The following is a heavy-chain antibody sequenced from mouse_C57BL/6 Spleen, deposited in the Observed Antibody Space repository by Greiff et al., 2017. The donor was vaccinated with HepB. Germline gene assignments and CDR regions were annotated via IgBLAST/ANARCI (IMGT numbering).Heavy chain of an antibody. Sequence: EVQLQQSGAELVRPGASVKLSCTASGFNIKDYYMHWVKQRPEQGLEWIGRIDPEDGDTEYAPKFQGKATMTADTSSNTAYLQLSSLTSEDTAVYYCITDNDYDVGFAYWGQGTLVTVAA. CDR3: ITDNDYDVGFAY. D-gene: IGHD2-4*01. J-gene: IGHJ3*01. V-gene: IGHV14-1*01. CDR2: IDPEDGDT. CDR1: GFNIKDYY.